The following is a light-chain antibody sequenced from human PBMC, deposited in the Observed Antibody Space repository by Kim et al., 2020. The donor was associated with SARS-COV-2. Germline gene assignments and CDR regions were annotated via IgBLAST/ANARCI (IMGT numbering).Light chain of an antibody. V-gene: IGLV2-14*03. Sequence: GQSITISCTGTSTDIGGYDYVSWYQQHPGKAPKLIIYAVTQRPSGVSNHFSASKFANTASLTISGLLAEDEADYYCSSYSSANFAVFGGGTQLTVL. CDR3: SSYSSANFAV. CDR1: STDIGGYDY. J-gene: IGLJ2*01. CDR2: AVT.